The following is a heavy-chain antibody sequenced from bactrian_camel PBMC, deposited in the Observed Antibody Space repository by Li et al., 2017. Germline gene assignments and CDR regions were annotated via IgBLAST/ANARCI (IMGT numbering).Heavy chain of an antibody. Sequence: VQLVESGGGSVQPGGSLRLSCVLSGYTYSYPYMGWFRQTAGPEREGIAIIDTDGNTYYVDSVKGRFTISQDYAKRTVYLQMNSLKPEDTAMYYCAKWLGVGGTCGTPGFRSWGQGTQVTVS. CDR2: IDTDGNT. J-gene: IGHJ6*01. D-gene: IGHD7*01. V-gene: IGHV3S10*01. CDR1: GYTYSYPY. CDR3: AKWLGVGGTCGTPGFRS.